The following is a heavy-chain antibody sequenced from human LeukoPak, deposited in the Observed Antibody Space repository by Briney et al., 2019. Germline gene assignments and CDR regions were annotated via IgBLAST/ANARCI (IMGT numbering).Heavy chain of an antibody. V-gene: IGHV3-23*01. D-gene: IGHD3-22*01. CDR1: GFTFSSYA. CDR2: ISGSGGST. J-gene: IGHJ4*02. Sequence: GGSLRLSCAASGFTFSSYAMSWVRQAPGKGLEWVSAISGSGGSTYYADSVKGRFTISRDNSKNTLYLQMNSLRAEGTAVYYCAKDQSIAITMIVVVITGFDYWGQGTLVTVSS. CDR3: AKDQSIAITMIVVVITGFDY.